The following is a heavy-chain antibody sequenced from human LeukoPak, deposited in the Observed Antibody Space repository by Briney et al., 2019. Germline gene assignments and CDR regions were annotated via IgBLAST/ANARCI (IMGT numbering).Heavy chain of an antibody. V-gene: IGHV4-34*01. Sequence: SETLSLTCAVYGGSFNGYYWSWIRQPPGKGLEWIGEINHSGSTNYNPSLKSRVTISVDTSKNQFSLKLSSVTAADTAVYYCAREFKSPRSWELHSTYYYYMDVWGKGTTVTVSS. CDR1: GGSFNGYY. CDR2: INHSGST. J-gene: IGHJ6*03. D-gene: IGHD1-26*01. CDR3: AREFKSPRSWELHSTYYYYMDV.